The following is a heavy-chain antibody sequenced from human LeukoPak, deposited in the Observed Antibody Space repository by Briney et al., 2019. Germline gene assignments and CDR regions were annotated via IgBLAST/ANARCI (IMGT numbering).Heavy chain of an antibody. D-gene: IGHD3-22*01. V-gene: IGHV1-24*01. CDR2: FDPEDGET. Sequence: VASVKVSCKVSGYTLTELSMHWVRQAPGKGLEWMGGFDPEDGETIYAQKFQGRVTMTEDTSTDTAYMELSSLRSEDTAVYYCATGENYYDSSGYYLWGQGTLVTVSS. J-gene: IGHJ4*02. CDR3: ATGENYYDSSGYYL. CDR1: GYTLTELS.